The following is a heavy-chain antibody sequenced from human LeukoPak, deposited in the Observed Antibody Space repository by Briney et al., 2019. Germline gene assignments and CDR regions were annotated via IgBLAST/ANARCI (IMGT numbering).Heavy chain of an antibody. D-gene: IGHD6-6*01. J-gene: IGHJ4*02. CDR3: ARDLVSTSSSLDY. V-gene: IGHV3-33*01. CDR1: GFTFSSYG. Sequence: GRSLRLSCAASGFTFSSYGMHWVRQAPGKGLEWVAVIWYDGSNKYYADSVKGRFTISRDNSKNTLYLQMNSLRAEDTAVYYCARDLVSTSSSLDYWGQGTLVTVSS. CDR2: IWYDGSNK.